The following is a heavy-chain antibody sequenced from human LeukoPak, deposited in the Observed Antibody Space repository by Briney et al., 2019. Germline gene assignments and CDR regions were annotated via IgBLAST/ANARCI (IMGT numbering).Heavy chain of an antibody. CDR1: GGSISSGGYY. J-gene: IGHJ4*02. Sequence: SETLSLTCTVSGGSISSGGYYWSWIRQHPGKGLEWIAYIYYSGSTYYNPSLKSRVTISVDTSKNQFSLKLSSVTAADTAVYYCARSIAAGPTRPEYYFDYWGQGTLVTVSS. V-gene: IGHV4-31*03. CDR2: IYYSGST. D-gene: IGHD6-13*01. CDR3: ARSIAAGPTRPEYYFDY.